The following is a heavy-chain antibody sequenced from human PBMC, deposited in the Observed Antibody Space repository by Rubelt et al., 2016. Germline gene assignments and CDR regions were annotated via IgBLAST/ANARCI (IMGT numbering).Heavy chain of an antibody. D-gene: IGHD1-26*01. Sequence: QVQLQQSGPGLVKPSQTLSLTCAISGDSVSSNSACWTWIRQSPSRGLEWLGRPYDTSKWNNEYAQTANRQITINPEPSKNHSSLQLKAVTPEDTAVYYCIRGWAALDVWGQGTTVTVSS. V-gene: IGHV6-1*01. CDR3: IRGWAALDV. CDR1: GDSVSSNSAC. CDR2: PYDTSKWNN. J-gene: IGHJ6*02.